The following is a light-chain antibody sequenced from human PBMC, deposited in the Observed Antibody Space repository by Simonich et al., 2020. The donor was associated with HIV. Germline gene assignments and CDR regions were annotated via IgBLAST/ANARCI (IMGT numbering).Light chain of an antibody. J-gene: IGLJ3*02. V-gene: IGLV2-14*01. Sequence: QSALTQPASVSGSPGQSIPISSTGTSGDVGGYNYVSWYQQHPGKAPKLMIYDVSKRPSGVSNRFSGSKSGNTASLTISGLQAEDEADYYCSSYTSSSTYWVFGGGTKLTVL. CDR1: SGDVGGYNY. CDR2: DVS. CDR3: SSYTSSSTYWV.